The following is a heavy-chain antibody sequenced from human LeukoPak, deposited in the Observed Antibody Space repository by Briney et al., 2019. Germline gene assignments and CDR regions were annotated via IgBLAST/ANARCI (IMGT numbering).Heavy chain of an antibody. CDR2: MKEDGGEI. CDR3: ARDRGYSTFDN. J-gene: IGHJ5*02. CDR1: GFPFSNYW. D-gene: IGHD4-23*01. Sequence: PGGSLRLSCAASGFPFSNYWMSWVRQAPGKGLEWVANMKEDGGEINYVDSVKGLFTISRDNAKNSLYLHMNRLRVEDTAVYYCARDRGYSTFDNWGQGTLVTVSS. V-gene: IGHV3-7*01.